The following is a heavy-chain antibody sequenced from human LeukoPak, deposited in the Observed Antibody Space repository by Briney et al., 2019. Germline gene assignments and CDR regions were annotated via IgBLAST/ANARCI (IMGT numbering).Heavy chain of an antibody. J-gene: IGHJ4*02. V-gene: IGHV3-7*01. Sequence: GGSLRLSCAASGFTFSSYGMHWVRQAPGKGLEWVANIKQDGSQKYYVDSVEGRSTISRDNANNFLYLQMNSLRAEDTAVYYCARESFAARWDWGQGTLVTVSS. D-gene: IGHD6-6*01. CDR3: ARESFAARWD. CDR2: IKQDGSQK. CDR1: GFTFSSYG.